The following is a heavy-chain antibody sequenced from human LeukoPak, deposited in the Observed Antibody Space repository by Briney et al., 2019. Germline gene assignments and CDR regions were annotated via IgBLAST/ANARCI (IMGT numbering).Heavy chain of an antibody. D-gene: IGHD4-17*01. CDR3: AKVSRVQAVTTPYYCYYGMDV. V-gene: IGHV3-30*18. CDR1: GFTFSSYG. Sequence: GRSLRLSCAASGFTFSSYGMHWVRQAPGKGLEWVAVISYDGSNKYYADSVKGRFTISRDNSKNTLYLQMNSLRAEDTAVYYCAKVSRVQAVTTPYYCYYGMDVWGQGTTVTVSS. J-gene: IGHJ6*02. CDR2: ISYDGSNK.